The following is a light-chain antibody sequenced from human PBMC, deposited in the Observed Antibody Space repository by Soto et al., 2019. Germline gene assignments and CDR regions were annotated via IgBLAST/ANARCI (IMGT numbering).Light chain of an antibody. CDR1: QDIRTL. CDR2: GAS. J-gene: IGKJ4*02. V-gene: IGKV1-27*01. Sequence: DVQMTQSPSSLSASVGDKVTITCRASQDIRTLLAWYQRRPGKVPKVLVYGASTLQSGVPSRFSGGGSGTDFTLTISSLQPEDVASYYCHYYNSAPPAGAFGGGTKVDLK. CDR3: HYYNSAPPAGA.